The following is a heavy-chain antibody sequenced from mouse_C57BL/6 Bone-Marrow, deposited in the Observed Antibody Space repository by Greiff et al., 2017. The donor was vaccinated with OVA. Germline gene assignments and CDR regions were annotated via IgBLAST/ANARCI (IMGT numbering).Heavy chain of an antibody. J-gene: IGHJ2*01. CDR3: AREGVYYGNYWYFDY. CDR2: IYPRSGNT. CDR1: GYTFTSYG. V-gene: IGHV1-81*01. D-gene: IGHD2-1*01. Sequence: QVQLKQSGAELARPGASVKLSCKASGYTFTSYGISWVKQRTGQGLEWIGEIYPRSGNTYYNEKFKGKATLTADKSSSTAYMELRSLTSEDSAVYFCAREGVYYGNYWYFDYWGQGTTLTVSS.